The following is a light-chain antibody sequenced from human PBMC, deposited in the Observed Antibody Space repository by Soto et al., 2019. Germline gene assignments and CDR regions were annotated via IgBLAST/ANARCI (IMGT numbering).Light chain of an antibody. V-gene: IGKV1-39*01. CDR3: QQSYETPIT. Sequence: DIQMTQSPSSLSASVGDRVTITCRASQSISNYLHWFQQKPGKAPNLLIYAASSLQSGVPSRFTGSGSGTDFTLTITSLQPEDFASYSCQQSYETPITFGPGTKVDI. CDR1: QSISNY. J-gene: IGKJ3*01. CDR2: AAS.